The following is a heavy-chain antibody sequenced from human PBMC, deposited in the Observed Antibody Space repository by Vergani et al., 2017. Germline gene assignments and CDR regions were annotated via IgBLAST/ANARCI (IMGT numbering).Heavy chain of an antibody. J-gene: IGHJ4*02. V-gene: IGHV3-11*01. CDR3: ARDSSNVNFDY. D-gene: IGHD1-1*01. CDR1: GFTFSDYY. CDR2: ISNSGNTI. Sequence: QVQLVESGGGLVKPGGSLRLSCAASGFTFSDYYMSWIRQAPGKGLEWVSYISNSGNTIYYADSVKGRFTISRANAKNSLYLQLDSLRAEDTAVYYCARDSSNVNFDYWGQGTLVTVSS.